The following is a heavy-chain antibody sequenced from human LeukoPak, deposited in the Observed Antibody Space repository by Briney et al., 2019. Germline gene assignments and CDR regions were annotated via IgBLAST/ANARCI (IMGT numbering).Heavy chain of an antibody. Sequence: PGGSLRLSCAASGFTFDDYAMHWVRQAPGKGLEWVSGISWNSGSIGYADSVKGRFTISRDNAKNSLYLQMNSLRPEDTALYYCAKDRAMVRGVIHDYWGQGTLVTVSS. J-gene: IGHJ4*02. CDR2: ISWNSGSI. CDR3: AKDRAMVRGVIHDY. CDR1: GFTFDDYA. V-gene: IGHV3-9*01. D-gene: IGHD3-10*01.